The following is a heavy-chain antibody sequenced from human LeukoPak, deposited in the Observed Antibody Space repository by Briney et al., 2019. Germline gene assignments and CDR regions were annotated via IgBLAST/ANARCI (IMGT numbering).Heavy chain of an antibody. CDR3: ARSGGSYGH. J-gene: IGHJ4*02. CDR2: ISSSGGTI. Sequence: GGSLRLSCAASGFTFSSYSMNWVRPAPGKGLEWVSYISSSGGTIYYADSVKGRFTSSRDNAKNSLYLQMNSLRVEDTAVYYCARSGGSYGHWGQGTLVTVSS. CDR1: GFTFSSYS. D-gene: IGHD1-26*01. V-gene: IGHV3-48*04.